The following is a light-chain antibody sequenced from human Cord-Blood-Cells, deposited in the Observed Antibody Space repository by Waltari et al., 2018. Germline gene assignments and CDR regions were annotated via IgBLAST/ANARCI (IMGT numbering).Light chain of an antibody. V-gene: IGLV2-23*02. CDR3: CSYAGSSTFV. CDR1: SSDVGSYNL. Sequence: QSALTQPASVSGSPGPSITLSCTGTSSDVGSYNLVPWYQQHPGKAPKLMIYEVSKRPSGVSNRFSGSKSGNTASLTISGLQAEDEADYYCCSYAGSSTFVFGTGTKVTVL. J-gene: IGLJ1*01. CDR2: EVS.